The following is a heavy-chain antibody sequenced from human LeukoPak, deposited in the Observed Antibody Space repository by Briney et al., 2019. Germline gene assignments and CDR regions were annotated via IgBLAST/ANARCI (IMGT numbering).Heavy chain of an antibody. CDR2: IYQSGNT. J-gene: IGHJ4*02. V-gene: IGHV4-39*01. CDR3: ARQIGAPGFDY. D-gene: IGHD3-10*01. CDR1: GGSISNYY. Sequence: SETLSLTCTVSGGSISNYYWGWIRQPPGKGLEWIGSIYQSGNTYYNPSLKSRVTIFVDTAKNQFSLRLNSVTAADTAVYYCARQIGAPGFDYWGQGTLVTVSS.